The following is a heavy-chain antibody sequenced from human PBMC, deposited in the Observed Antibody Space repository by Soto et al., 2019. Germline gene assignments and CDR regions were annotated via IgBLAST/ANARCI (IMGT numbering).Heavy chain of an antibody. CDR3: GRDRLIRGVLDV. V-gene: IGHV4-4*02. D-gene: IGHD3-10*01. Sequence: PSETLSRTCAVSGGSISSSNWWNWVRQPPGKGLEWIGEIYQSGSTNYNPSLKSRVTMSVDKSKNQFSLNLSSVTAADTAVYYCGRDRLIRGVLDVWGQGTTVTVSS. CDR2: IYQSGST. J-gene: IGHJ6*02. CDR1: GGSISSSNW.